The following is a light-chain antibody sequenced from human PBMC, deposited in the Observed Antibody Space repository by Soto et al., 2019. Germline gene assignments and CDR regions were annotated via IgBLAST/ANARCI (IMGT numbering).Light chain of an antibody. CDR3: NSYTGSGIV. Sequence: SVLTQPASVSGSPGQSITISCTGTSSDVGGYNYVSWYQHHPGKAPKLMIYEVSNRPSGVSYRFSGSKSGNTASLTISGLQAEDEADYYCNSYTGSGIVFGTGTKVPS. CDR1: SSDVGGYNY. J-gene: IGLJ1*01. CDR2: EVS. V-gene: IGLV2-14*01.